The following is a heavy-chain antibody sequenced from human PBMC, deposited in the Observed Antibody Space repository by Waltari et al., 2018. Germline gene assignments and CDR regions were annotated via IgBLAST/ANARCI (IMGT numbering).Heavy chain of an antibody. CDR3: ARHPRLQQLVGYYFDY. D-gene: IGHD6-13*01. J-gene: IGHJ4*02. V-gene: IGHV5-51*01. CDR1: GYSFTSYW. CDR2: IYPGDSDT. Sequence: EVQLVQSGAEVKKPGESLKISCKGSGYSFTSYWIGWVRQMPGKGLEWMGIIYPGDSDTRYSPSFQGQVTISADKSISTAYLQWSSLKASDTAMYYCARHPRLQQLVGYYFDYWGQGTLVTVSS.